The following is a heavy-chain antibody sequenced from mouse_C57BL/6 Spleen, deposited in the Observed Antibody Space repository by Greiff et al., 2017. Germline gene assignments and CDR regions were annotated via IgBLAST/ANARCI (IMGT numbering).Heavy chain of an antibody. J-gene: IGHJ1*03. D-gene: IGHD4-1*01. CDR1: GYTFTSYG. V-gene: IGHV1-81*01. Sequence: VQRVESGAELARPGASVKLSCKASGYTFTSYGISWVKQRTGQGLEWIGEIYPRSGNPYYNEKFKGKATLTADKSSSTAYMWLRSLTSEDASVDFCARSSLTGAGYCDVWGTGTTVTVSS. CDR3: ARSSLTGAGYCDV. CDR2: IYPRSGNP.